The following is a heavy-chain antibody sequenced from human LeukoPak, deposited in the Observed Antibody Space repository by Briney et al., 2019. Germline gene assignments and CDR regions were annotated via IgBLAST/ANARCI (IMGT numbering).Heavy chain of an antibody. CDR2: VYISGST. V-gene: IGHV4-4*07. Sequence: SETLSLTCTVSGGSINSYYWSWIRQPAGKGLEWIGRVYISGSTNHNPSLRSRVIMSVDTSKNQFSLKLTSVTAADTAVYYCARGRIAAAGDGFDYWGQGTLVTVSS. D-gene: IGHD6-13*01. CDR3: ARGRIAAAGDGFDY. CDR1: GGSINSYY. J-gene: IGHJ4*02.